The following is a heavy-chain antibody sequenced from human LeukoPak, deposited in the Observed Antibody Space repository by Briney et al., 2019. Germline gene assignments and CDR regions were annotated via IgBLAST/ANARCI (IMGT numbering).Heavy chain of an antibody. D-gene: IGHD3-16*02. V-gene: IGHV4-34*01. Sequence: SETLSLTCAVYGGSFSGYYWSWIRQPPGKGLEWIGEINHSGSTNYNPSLKSRVTISVDTSKNQFSLKLSSVTAADTAVYYCARGLPDYVWGSYRDPSGYYFDYWGQGTLVTVSS. CDR2: INHSGST. J-gene: IGHJ4*02. CDR3: ARGLPDYVWGSYRDPSGYYFDY. CDR1: GGSFSGYY.